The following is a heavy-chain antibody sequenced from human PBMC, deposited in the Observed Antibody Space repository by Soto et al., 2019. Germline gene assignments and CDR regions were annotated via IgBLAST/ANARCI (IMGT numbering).Heavy chain of an antibody. Sequence: SETLSLTCAVYGGSFSGYYWSWIRQPPGKGLEWIGEINHSGSTNYNPSLKSRVTISVDTSKNQFSLKLSSVTAADTAVYYCERGWGTTYYFDYWGQGTLVTVSS. CDR2: INHSGST. J-gene: IGHJ4*02. V-gene: IGHV4-34*01. D-gene: IGHD3-16*01. CDR1: GGSFSGYY. CDR3: ERGWGTTYYFDY.